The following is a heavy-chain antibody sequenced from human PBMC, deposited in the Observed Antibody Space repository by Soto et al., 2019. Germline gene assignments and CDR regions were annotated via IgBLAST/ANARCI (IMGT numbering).Heavy chain of an antibody. CDR1: GGTFSSYA. J-gene: IGHJ4*02. V-gene: IGHV1-69*13. CDR2: IIPIFGTA. Sequence: SVKVSCKASGGTFSSYAISWVRQAPGQGLEWMGGIIPIFGTANYAQKFQGRVAITADESTSTAYMELSSLRSEDTAVYYCARGGPDYSNYVNWGQGTLVTVSS. CDR3: ARGGPDYSNYVN. D-gene: IGHD4-4*01.